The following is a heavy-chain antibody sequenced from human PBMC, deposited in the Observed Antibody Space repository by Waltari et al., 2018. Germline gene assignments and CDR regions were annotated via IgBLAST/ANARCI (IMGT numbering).Heavy chain of an antibody. Sequence: QVQLVQSGAEVKKPGASVKVSCKASGYTFTSYYMHWVRQAPGPGLEWMGIINPSGGSTSYAQKFQGRVTMTRDTSTSTVYMELSSLRSEDTAVYYCARDLRYYDILTGYYDHYYYYGMDVWGQGTTVTVSS. CDR3: ARDLRYYDILTGYYDHYYYYGMDV. CDR2: INPSGGST. CDR1: GYTFTSYY. J-gene: IGHJ6*02. V-gene: IGHV1-46*01. D-gene: IGHD3-9*01.